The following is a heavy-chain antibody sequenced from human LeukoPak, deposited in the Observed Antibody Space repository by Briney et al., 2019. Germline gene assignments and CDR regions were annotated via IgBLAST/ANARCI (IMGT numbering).Heavy chain of an antibody. V-gene: IGHV3-33*06. CDR3: AKDAQRGFDYSNSLEY. D-gene: IGHD4-11*01. J-gene: IGHJ4*02. CDR1: GFIFNHHA. Sequence: GGSLRLSCAASGFIFNHHAMHWVRQAPGKGLEWVAVIWSDKSNRFYGDSVRGRFTISRDDSRKTVYLQMERMAAEDTAIYYCAKDAQRGFDYSNSLEYWGQGALVTV. CDR2: IWSDKSNR.